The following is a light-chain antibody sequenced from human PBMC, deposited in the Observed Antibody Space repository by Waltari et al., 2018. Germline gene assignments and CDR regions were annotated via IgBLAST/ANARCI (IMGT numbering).Light chain of an antibody. CDR3: QQGKSDPWT. V-gene: IGKV1-27*01. J-gene: IGKJ1*01. CDR1: QGIDND. CDR2: RAS. Sequence: DIQMTQSPSSLSASVGDIVTITCQASQGIDNDLNWYQHKPGKDPRLLIYRASNLQGGIPSRFSGSGSGTIFTFTISSLQPEDFATYYCQQGKSDPWTFGQGTQVEI.